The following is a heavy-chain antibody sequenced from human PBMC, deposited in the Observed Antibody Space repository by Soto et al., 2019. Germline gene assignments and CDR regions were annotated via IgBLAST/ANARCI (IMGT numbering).Heavy chain of an antibody. V-gene: IGHV4-31*03. D-gene: IGHD2-21*01. J-gene: IGHJ4*02. CDR2: IYYSGST. CDR1: GGSISSGGYY. Sequence: PSETLSLTCTVSGGSISSGGYYWSWIRQHPGMGLEWIGYIYYSGSTYYNPSLKSRVTISVDTSKTQFSLKLSSVTAADTAVYYGARDHSGYFDSWGQGTLVTVSS. CDR3: ARDHSGYFDS.